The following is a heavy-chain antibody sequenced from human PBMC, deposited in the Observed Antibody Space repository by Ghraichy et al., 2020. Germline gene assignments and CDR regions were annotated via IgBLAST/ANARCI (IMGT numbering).Heavy chain of an antibody. CDR2: TRNKANSYTT. CDR1: GFTFSDHY. Sequence: GGSLRLSCAASGFTFSDHYMDWVRQAPGKGLEWVGRTRNKANSYTTEYAASVKGRFTISRDDSKNSLYLQMNSLKTEDTAVYYCARGGYSNYRLFYYYGMDVWGQGTTVTVSS. CDR3: ARGGYSNYRLFYYYGMDV. J-gene: IGHJ6*02. D-gene: IGHD4-11*01. V-gene: IGHV3-72*01.